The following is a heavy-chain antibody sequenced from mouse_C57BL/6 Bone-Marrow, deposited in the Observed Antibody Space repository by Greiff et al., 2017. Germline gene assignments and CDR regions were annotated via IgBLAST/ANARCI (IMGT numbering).Heavy chain of an antibody. V-gene: IGHV1-82*01. CDR2: IYPGDGDT. CDR3: ARGGYVDV. Sequence: QVQLQQSGPELVKPGASVKISCKASGYAFSSSWMNWVKQRPGKGLEWIGRIYPGDGDTNYNGKFKGKATRTSDKSSSPAYMQLISLTSEDSAVYFCARGGYVDVWGTGTTVTVSS. CDR1: GYAFSSSW. J-gene: IGHJ1*03.